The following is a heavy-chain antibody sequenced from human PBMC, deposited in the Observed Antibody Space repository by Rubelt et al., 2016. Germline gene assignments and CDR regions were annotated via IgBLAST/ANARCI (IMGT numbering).Heavy chain of an antibody. Sequence: TGYYMHWVRQAPGQGLEWMGWINPNSGGTNYAQKFQGRVTMARDTSISTAYMELSRLRSDDTAVYYCAREIYYDFWSGYYKDWGQGTLVTVSS. CDR2: INPNSGGT. CDR3: AREIYYDFWSGYYKD. CDR1: TGYY. D-gene: IGHD3-3*01. V-gene: IGHV1-2*02. J-gene: IGHJ4*02.